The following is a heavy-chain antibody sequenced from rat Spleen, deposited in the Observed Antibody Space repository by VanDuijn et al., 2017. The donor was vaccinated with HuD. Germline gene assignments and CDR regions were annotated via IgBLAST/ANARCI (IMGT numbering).Heavy chain of an antibody. CDR3: TRDRYYYDGYYVMDA. J-gene: IGHJ4*01. D-gene: IGHD1-12*02. CDR1: GFTFSDYN. V-gene: IGHV5S10*01. CDR2: ILYDGSRT. Sequence: EVQLVKSGGGLEQPGRSLKLSCAASGFTFSDYNMAWVRQAPKKGLEWVATILYDGSRTYYRDSVKGRFTISRDEAKITLYLQMDSLRSEDTATYYCTRDRYYYDGYYVMDAWGQGASVTVSS.